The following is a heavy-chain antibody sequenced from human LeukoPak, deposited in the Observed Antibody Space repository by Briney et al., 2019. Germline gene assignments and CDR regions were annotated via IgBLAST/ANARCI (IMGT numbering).Heavy chain of an antibody. V-gene: IGHV4-38-2*02. CDR3: ARGFDYYDSSGYLSNWYFDL. D-gene: IGHD3-22*01. CDR2: ISHSGST. Sequence: SETLSLTCTVSGYSISIAFYWGWIRQPPGKGLEWIGSISHSGSTYYNPSLKSRVTISVDTSKNQFSLKLSSVTAAGPAVYYCARGFDYYDSSGYLSNWYFDLWGRGTLVTVSS. J-gene: IGHJ2*01. CDR1: GYSISIAFY.